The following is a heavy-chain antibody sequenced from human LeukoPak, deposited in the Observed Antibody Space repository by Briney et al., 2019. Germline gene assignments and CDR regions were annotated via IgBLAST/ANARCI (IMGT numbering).Heavy chain of an antibody. CDR3: ARGVTARGFYYYMDV. J-gene: IGHJ6*03. CDR1: EYTFTSYY. D-gene: IGHD2-21*02. V-gene: IGHV1-2*02. Sequence: ASVKVSCKASEYTFTSYYMHWVRQAPGQGLEWVGWINPNSGGTSYAQKFQGRVTMTRDTSISTAYMDLSRLRSDDTAVYYCARGVTARGFYYYMDVWGKGATVTTSS. CDR2: INPNSGGT.